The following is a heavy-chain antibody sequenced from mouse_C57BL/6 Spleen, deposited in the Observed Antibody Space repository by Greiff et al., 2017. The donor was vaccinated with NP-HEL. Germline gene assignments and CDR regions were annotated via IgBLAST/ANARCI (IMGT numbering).Heavy chain of an antibody. CDR2: IWSDGST. CDR3: ARHGTMDTRDYYAMDY. Sequence: VQLKESGPGLVAPSQSLSITCTVSGFSLTSYGVHWVRQPPGKGLEWLVVIWSDGSTTYNSALKSRLSISKDNSKSQVFLKMNSLQTDDTAMYYCARHGTMDTRDYYAMDYWGQGTSVTVSS. D-gene: IGHD1-1*02. CDR1: GFSLTSYG. J-gene: IGHJ4*01. V-gene: IGHV2-6-1*01.